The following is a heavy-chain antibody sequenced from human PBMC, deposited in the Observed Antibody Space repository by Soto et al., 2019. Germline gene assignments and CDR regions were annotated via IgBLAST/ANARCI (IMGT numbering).Heavy chain of an antibody. CDR2: IWYDGSNK. CDR1: GFTFSSYG. V-gene: IGHV3-33*01. J-gene: IGHJ4*02. Sequence: QVQLVESGGGVVQPGRSLRLSCAASGFTFSSYGMHWVRQAPGKGLEWVAVIWYDGSNKYYADSVKGRFTISRDNSKNTLYLQMNSLRAEDTAVYYCARDLGVSLGKAAAGFDYWGQGTLVTVSS. CDR3: ARDLGVSLGKAAAGFDY. D-gene: IGHD6-13*01.